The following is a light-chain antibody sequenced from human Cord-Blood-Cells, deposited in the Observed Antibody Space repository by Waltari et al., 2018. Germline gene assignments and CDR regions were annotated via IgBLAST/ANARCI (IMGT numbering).Light chain of an antibody. CDR1: QSLLHSNGYNY. J-gene: IGKJ4*01. CDR3: MQALQTPLT. Sequence: DIVMTQSPLSLPVTPGEPASIPCRSSQSLLHSNGYNYLDWYLQKPGQSPQLLIYLGSNRASGVPNRFRSSGAGTDLTLKISRVQAEDVGVYYCMQALQTPLTFGGGTKVKIK. CDR2: LGS. V-gene: IGKV2-28*01.